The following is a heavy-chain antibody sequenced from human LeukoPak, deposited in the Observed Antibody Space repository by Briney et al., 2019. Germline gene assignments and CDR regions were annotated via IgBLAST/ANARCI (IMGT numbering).Heavy chain of an antibody. V-gene: IGHV4-39*01. CDR3: ARPLGPRYYYYYYMDV. Sequence: PSETLSLTCTVSGGSISSSSYYWGWIRQPPGKGLEWIGSIYYSGSTYYNPSLKSRVTISVDTSKNQFSLKLSSVTAADTAVYYCARPLGPRYYYYYYMDVWGKGTTVTVSS. CDR1: GGSISSSSYY. CDR2: IYYSGST. J-gene: IGHJ6*03. D-gene: IGHD3-3*02.